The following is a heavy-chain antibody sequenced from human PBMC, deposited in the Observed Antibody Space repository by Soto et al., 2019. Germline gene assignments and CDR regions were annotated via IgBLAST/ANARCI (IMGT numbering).Heavy chain of an antibody. CDR1: GFTFSSYA. V-gene: IGHV3-23*01. Sequence: GSLRLSCAASGFTFSSYAMSWVRQAPGKGLEWVSAISGSGGSTYYADSVKGRFTISRDNSKNTLYLQMNSLRAEDTAVYYCARSTTVVTGYYYGMDVWGQGTTVTVSS. J-gene: IGHJ6*02. CDR2: ISGSGGST. CDR3: ARSTTVVTGYYYGMDV. D-gene: IGHD4-17*01.